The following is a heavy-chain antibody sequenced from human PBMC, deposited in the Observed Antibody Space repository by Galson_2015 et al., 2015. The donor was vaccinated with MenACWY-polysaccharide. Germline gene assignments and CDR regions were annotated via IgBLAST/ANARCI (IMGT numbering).Heavy chain of an antibody. CDR3: ARGMGTDTYGLAFDY. Sequence: SLRLSCAVSGFRVRSHDMFWVRHRPGLGLEGVSGIGSAGGTYYRGAVGGRFTITRDAATNYLVLQMYNVRAGDTAVYYCARGMGTDTYGLAFDYWGQGIQVTVSS. J-gene: IGHJ4*02. V-gene: IGHV3-13*01. CDR2: IGSAGGT. D-gene: IGHD4-17*01. CDR1: GFRVRSHD.